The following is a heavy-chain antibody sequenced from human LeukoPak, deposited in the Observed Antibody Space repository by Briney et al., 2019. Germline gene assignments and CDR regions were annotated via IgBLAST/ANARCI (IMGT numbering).Heavy chain of an antibody. CDR2: IIPIFGTA. Sequence: AASVTVSCKASGGTFSSYAISWARQAPGQGLEWMGGIIPIFGTANYAQKFQGRVTITADESTSTAYMELSSLRSEDTAVYYCARGSPVDSSVHWFDPWGQGTLVTVSS. J-gene: IGHJ5*02. CDR3: ARGSPVDSSVHWFDP. D-gene: IGHD3-22*01. V-gene: IGHV1-69*13. CDR1: GGTFSSYA.